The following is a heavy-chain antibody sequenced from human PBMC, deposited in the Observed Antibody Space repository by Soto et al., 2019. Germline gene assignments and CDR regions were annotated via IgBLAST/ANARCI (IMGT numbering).Heavy chain of an antibody. CDR1: GFSLSTSGMC. CDR3: ARSMTQKYYYYYGMDV. J-gene: IGHJ6*02. Sequence: SGPTLVNPTQTLTLTCTFSGFSLSTSGMCVNWIRQSPGKALEWLALIDWEDDKNYSKSLKTRLTISKDTSKNQVVLTMTNMDPVDTATYYCARSMTQKYYYYYGMDVWGQGTTVTVSS. CDR2: IDWEDDK. D-gene: IGHD2-21*02. V-gene: IGHV2-70*01.